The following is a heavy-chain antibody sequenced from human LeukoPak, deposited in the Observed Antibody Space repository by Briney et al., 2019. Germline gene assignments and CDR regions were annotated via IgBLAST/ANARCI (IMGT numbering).Heavy chain of an antibody. CDR1: GYTFTSYD. CDR3: ARDLYSSGWYGY. D-gene: IGHD6-19*01. V-gene: IGHV1-18*01. Sequence: GASVKVSCKASGYTFTSYDINWVRQATGQGLEWMGWISAYNGNTNYAQKLQGRVTMTTDTSTSTAYMGLRSLRSDDTAVYYCARDLYSSGWYGYWGQGTLVTVSS. CDR2: ISAYNGNT. J-gene: IGHJ4*02.